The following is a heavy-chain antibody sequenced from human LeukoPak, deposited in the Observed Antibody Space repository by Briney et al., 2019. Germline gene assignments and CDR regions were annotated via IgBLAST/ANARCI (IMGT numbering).Heavy chain of an antibody. J-gene: IGHJ6*02. Sequence: VASVKVSCKASGYTFSDYYMHWVRQAPGQGLEWMGWINPNNGDTNYAQKFRGRVTLTRDTSLTTAYMQLSGLRSDDTAAYCAGGITTRHFYYGMDVWGQGTTVTVSS. CDR3: GGITTRHFYYGMDV. CDR1: GYTFSDYY. D-gene: IGHD3-22*01. V-gene: IGHV1-2*02. CDR2: INPNNGDT.